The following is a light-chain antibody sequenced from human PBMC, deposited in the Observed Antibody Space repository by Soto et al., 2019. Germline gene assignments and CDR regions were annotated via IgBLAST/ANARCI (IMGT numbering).Light chain of an antibody. CDR1: QSVGTW. J-gene: IGKJ1*01. CDR2: KAS. V-gene: IGKV1-5*03. Sequence: DIQMIQSPSTLSASVGYRISISCRASQSVGTWVAWYRQKPGKAPNVLIYKASTLQSGVPARFNGTGSGTEFTLAFCSLQPDASATYYCQQYNRYWTCGQGTKVDIK. CDR3: QQYNRYWT.